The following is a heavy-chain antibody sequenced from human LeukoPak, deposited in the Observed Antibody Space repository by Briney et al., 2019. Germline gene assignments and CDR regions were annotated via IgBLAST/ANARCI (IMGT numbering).Heavy chain of an antibody. CDR1: GFNFGGFS. D-gene: IGHD2-8*01. Sequence: PGGSLRLSCAASGFNFGGFSMSWVRQAPGKGLEWVTHMNEYGGVIFYVDSVKDRSTISRDNAKNLLYLQMNSLRAEDTAVYFCARPRGCNSGRCNNFDYWGQGTLVTVSS. V-gene: IGHV3-7*01. J-gene: IGHJ4*02. CDR2: MNEYGGVI. CDR3: ARPRGCNSGRCNNFDY.